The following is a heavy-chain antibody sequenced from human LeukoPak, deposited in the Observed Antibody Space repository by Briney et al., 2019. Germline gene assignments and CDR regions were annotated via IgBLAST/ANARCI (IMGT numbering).Heavy chain of an antibody. Sequence: GGSLRLSCAASGFTFSSYGMHWVRQAPGKGLEWVAFIRYDGSNKYYADSVKGRFTISRDNSKNTLYLQVNSLRAEDTAVYYCAKAYYYGSGSYLDYWGQGTLVTVSS. CDR2: IRYDGSNK. D-gene: IGHD3-10*01. CDR3: AKAYYYGSGSYLDY. V-gene: IGHV3-30*02. CDR1: GFTFSSYG. J-gene: IGHJ4*02.